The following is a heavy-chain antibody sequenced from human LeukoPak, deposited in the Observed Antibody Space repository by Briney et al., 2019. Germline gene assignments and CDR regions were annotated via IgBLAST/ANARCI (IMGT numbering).Heavy chain of an antibody. Sequence: SETLSLTCTVSGGSISSGDYYWSWIRQPPGKGLEWIGYIYYSGCTYYNPSLKSRVTISVDTSKNQFSLKLSSVTAADTAVYYCARVGYDSSGYSLPNAFDIWGQGTMVTVSS. CDR1: GGSISSGDYY. CDR3: ARVGYDSSGYSLPNAFDI. CDR2: IYYSGCT. J-gene: IGHJ3*02. V-gene: IGHV4-30-4*08. D-gene: IGHD3-22*01.